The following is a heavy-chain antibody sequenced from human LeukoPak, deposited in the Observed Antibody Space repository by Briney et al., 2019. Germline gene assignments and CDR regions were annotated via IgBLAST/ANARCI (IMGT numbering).Heavy chain of an antibody. V-gene: IGHV3-15*01. D-gene: IGHD3-22*01. CDR2: IKNKAGSETT. CDR1: GFTFSNAW. CDR3: AKLPSYYYDSSGYSYYFDY. Sequence: GGSLRLSCVASGFTFSNAWMSWVRQAPGTGLEWVGRIKNKAGSETTEYTAPVKGRLTISRDDSKNTLFLQMNSLKAEDTAVYYCAKLPSYYYDSSGYSYYFDYWGQGTLVTVSS. J-gene: IGHJ4*02.